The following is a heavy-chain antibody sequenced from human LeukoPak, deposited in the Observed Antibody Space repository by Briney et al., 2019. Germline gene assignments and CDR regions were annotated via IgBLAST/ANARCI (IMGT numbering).Heavy chain of an antibody. CDR2: IWYDGSNK. CDR1: GFTFSSYG. CDR3: AKASILLWFGELSLDAFDI. J-gene: IGHJ3*02. Sequence: PGGSLRLSCAASGFTFSSYGMHWVRQAPGKGLEWVAVIWYDGSNKYYADSVKGRFTISRDNSKNTLYLQMNSLRAEDTAVYYCAKASILLWFGELSLDAFDIWGQGTMVTVSS. D-gene: IGHD3-10*01. V-gene: IGHV3-33*06.